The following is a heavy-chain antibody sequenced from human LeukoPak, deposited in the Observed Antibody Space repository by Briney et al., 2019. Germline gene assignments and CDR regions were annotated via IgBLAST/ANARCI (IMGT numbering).Heavy chain of an antibody. D-gene: IGHD3-22*01. CDR2: IYYSGST. CDR3: ARVYYDSSGYYYFSYYFDY. V-gene: IGHV4-59*12. J-gene: IGHJ4*02. CDR1: GGSISSYY. Sequence: PSETLSLTCTVSGGSISSYYWSWIRQPPGKGLEWIGYIYYSGSTNYNPSLKSRVTISVDTSKNQFSLKLSSVTAEDTAVYYCARVYYDSSGYYYFSYYFDYWGQGTLVTVSS.